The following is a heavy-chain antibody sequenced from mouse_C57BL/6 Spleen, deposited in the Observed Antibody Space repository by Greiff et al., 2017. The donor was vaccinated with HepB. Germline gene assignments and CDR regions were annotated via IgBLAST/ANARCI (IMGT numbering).Heavy chain of an antibody. D-gene: IGHD3-2*02. J-gene: IGHJ3*01. CDR1: GYTFTSYW. V-gene: IGHV1-64*01. Sequence: VQLQQPGAELVKPGASVKLSCKASGYTFTSYWMHWVKQRPGQGLEWIGMIHPNSGSTNYNEKFKSKATLTVDKSSSTAYMQLSSLTSEDSAVYYCARSPSAQATWFAYWGQGTLVTVSA. CDR3: ARSPSAQATWFAY. CDR2: IHPNSGST.